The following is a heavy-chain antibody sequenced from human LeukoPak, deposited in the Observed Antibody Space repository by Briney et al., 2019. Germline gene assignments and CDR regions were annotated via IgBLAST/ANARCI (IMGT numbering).Heavy chain of an antibody. D-gene: IGHD1-26*01. CDR3: ARDDVGATSFNFDY. CDR2: INPSGGST. Sequence: GASVKVSCKASGHTFTSYYLHWVRQAPGQGLEWMGIINPSGGSTNYAQKFQGRVTITADESTSTAYMELSSLRSEDTAVYYCARDDVGATSFNFDYWGQGTLVTVSS. V-gene: IGHV1-46*01. CDR1: GHTFTSYY. J-gene: IGHJ4*02.